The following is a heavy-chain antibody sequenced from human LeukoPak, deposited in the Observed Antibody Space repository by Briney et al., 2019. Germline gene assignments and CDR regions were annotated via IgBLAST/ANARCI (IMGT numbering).Heavy chain of an antibody. V-gene: IGHV3-48*03. D-gene: IGHD1-26*01. J-gene: IGHJ4*02. CDR2: INSGGSAI. CDR3: ARGGSYVHY. Sequence: GGSLRLSCAASGFTFTTYEMNWVRQAPGKGLEWVSYINSGGSAIYYADSVKGRFTISRDNAKDSLYLQMNSLRADDTAVYYCARGGSYVHYWGQGTLVTVSS. CDR1: GFTFTTYE.